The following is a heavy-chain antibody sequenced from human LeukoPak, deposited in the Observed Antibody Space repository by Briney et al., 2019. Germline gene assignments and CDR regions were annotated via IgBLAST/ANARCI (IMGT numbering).Heavy chain of an antibody. CDR2: ISSSGSTT. CDR3: ASDGHRGSDFDY. J-gene: IGHJ4*02. D-gene: IGHD1-26*01. Sequence: GGSLRLSCAASGFTFSSYEVNWVRQAPGEGLEWVSYISSSGSTTYYADSVKGRFTISRDNAKNSLYLQMNSLRAEDTAVYYCASDGHRGSDFDYWGQGTLVTVSS. V-gene: IGHV3-48*03. CDR1: GFTFSSYE.